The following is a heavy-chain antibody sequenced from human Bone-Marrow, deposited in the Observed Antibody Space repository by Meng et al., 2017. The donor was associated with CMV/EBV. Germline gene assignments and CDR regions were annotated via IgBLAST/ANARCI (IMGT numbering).Heavy chain of an antibody. J-gene: IGHJ4*02. CDR1: GGSFSGYY. Sequence: SETLSLTCAVYGGSFSGYYWSWIRQPPGKGLEWIGEINHSGSTNYNPSLKSRVTISVDTSKNQFSLKLSSVTAADTAVYYCARAWRFAGGYYVAARYYFDYWGQGTLVPVSS. D-gene: IGHD3-22*01. CDR3: ARAWRFAGGYYVAARYYFDY. CDR2: INHSGST. V-gene: IGHV4-34*01.